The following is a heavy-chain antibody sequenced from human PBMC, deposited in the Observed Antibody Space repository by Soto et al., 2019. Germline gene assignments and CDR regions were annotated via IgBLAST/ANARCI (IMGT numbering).Heavy chain of an antibody. Sequence: EVQLLESGGGLVQPGGSLRLSCAASGFTFSNYAVTWFRQAPGKGLEWVSTISGSGGSTYNADSVKGRFTSSRDHSTKTLYLQMNSLRAEDTAVYYCAKDQGSSWYEIDTWGQGTLVTVSS. J-gene: IGHJ5*02. CDR2: ISGSGGST. D-gene: IGHD6-13*01. V-gene: IGHV3-23*01. CDR1: GFTFSNYA. CDR3: AKDQGSSWYEIDT.